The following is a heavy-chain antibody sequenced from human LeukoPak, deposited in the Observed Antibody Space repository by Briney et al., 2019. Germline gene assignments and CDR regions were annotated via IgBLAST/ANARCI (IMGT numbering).Heavy chain of an antibody. D-gene: IGHD6-13*01. CDR1: GGSVRTGSYY. CDR3: ALDSSGWSDDSFDI. Sequence: SETLSLTCTVSGGSVRTGSYYWSWIRQPPGKGLEWIGYIYYSGSTKYNPSLKSRVTMSIDTSKNQFSLNLKSVTAADTAVYYCALDSSGWSDDSFDIWGHGTMVTVSS. V-gene: IGHV4-61*01. CDR2: IYYSGST. J-gene: IGHJ3*02.